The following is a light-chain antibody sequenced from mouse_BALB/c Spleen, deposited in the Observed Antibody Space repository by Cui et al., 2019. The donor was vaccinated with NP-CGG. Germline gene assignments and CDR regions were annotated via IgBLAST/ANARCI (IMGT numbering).Light chain of an antibody. CDR3: ALWYSNHWV. CDR1: TGAVITSNY. Sequence: HAIVTPESALTTSPGETVTLTCRSSTGAVITSNYANWVQEKPDHLFAGLIGGTNNRAPGVPARFSGSLIGDKAALTITGAQTEDEAIYFCALWYSNHWVFGGGTKLTVL. V-gene: IGLV1*01. CDR2: GTN. J-gene: IGLJ1*01.